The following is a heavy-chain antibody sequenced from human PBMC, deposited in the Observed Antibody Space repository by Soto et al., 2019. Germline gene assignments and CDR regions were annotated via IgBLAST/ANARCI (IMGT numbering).Heavy chain of an antibody. CDR2: NYYIGST. V-gene: IGHV4-39*01. D-gene: IGHD3-16*02. J-gene: IGHJ5*02. CDR3: AGRNSLASVSLNFRELSNYKWIDP. CDR1: GDSITNSNYY. Sequence: QLQLQESGPGLVKPSETLSLTCTVSGDSITNSNYYWGWFRQPPGKGLEWIASNYYIGSTYYNPSRKSRVTISVVTSNNHFSLNLNSVTASDTAVYYCAGRNSLASVSLNFRELSNYKWIDPWGPGTLVTVSS.